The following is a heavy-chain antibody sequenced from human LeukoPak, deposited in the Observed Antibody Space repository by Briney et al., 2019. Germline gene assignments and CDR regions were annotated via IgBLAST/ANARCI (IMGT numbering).Heavy chain of an antibody. CDR2: VNPTSVGT. V-gene: IGHV1-2*02. D-gene: IGHD5-24*01. Sequence: ASVKVSCKASGYTFTGYYMHWVRQAPGQGLEWMGWVNPTSVGTNYAQKFQGRVTMTRDTSISTAYMELSRLRSDDTAVYYCARVVVRDANNYKDYWGQGTLVTVSS. J-gene: IGHJ4*02. CDR1: GYTFTGYY. CDR3: ARVVVRDANNYKDY.